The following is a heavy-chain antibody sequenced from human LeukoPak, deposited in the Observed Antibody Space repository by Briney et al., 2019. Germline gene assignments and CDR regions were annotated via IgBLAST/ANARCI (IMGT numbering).Heavy chain of an antibody. CDR2: IYTSGST. D-gene: IGHD3-22*01. V-gene: IGHV4-4*07. CDR1: GGSISSYY. CDR3: ARDRGRYYYDSSGYYLDY. Sequence: PSETLSLTCTVSGGSISSYYWSWIRQPAGKGLEWIGRIYTSGSTNYNPSLKSRVTMSVDTSKNQFSLKLSSVTAADTAVYYCARDRGRYYYDSSGYYLDYWGQGTLVTVSS. J-gene: IGHJ4*02.